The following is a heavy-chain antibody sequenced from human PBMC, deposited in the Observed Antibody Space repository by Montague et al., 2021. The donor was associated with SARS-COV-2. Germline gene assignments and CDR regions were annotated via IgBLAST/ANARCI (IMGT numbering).Heavy chain of an antibody. Sequence: SLRLSCAASGFTFSSYSMHWVRQSPGKGLEWVALISYDGSYKYYADSVKGRFTISRDNSKNTLYLQMNSLRGEDTAVYYCAKQTGVQTSYYYYGMDVWGQGTTVTVSS. D-gene: IGHD1-14*01. CDR3: AKQTGVQTSYYYYGMDV. CDR2: ISYDGSYK. J-gene: IGHJ6*02. CDR1: GFTFSSYS. V-gene: IGHV3-30*18.